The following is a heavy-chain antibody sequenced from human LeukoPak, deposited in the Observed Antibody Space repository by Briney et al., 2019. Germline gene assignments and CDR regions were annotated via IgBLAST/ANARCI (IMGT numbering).Heavy chain of an antibody. Sequence: GGSLRLSCAASGFTFSNFAMAWVRQVPGKGPEWVSGITGNGGNTYYTDSVKGRFTISRDNAKNTLYLQMNSLRAEDTAVYYCASQRWLQSSFDYWGQGTLVTVSS. V-gene: IGHV3-23*01. CDR1: GFTFSNFA. D-gene: IGHD5-24*01. CDR2: ITGNGGNT. CDR3: ASQRWLQSSFDY. J-gene: IGHJ4*02.